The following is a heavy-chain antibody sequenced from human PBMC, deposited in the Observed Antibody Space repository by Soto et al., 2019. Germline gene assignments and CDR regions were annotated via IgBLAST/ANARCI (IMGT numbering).Heavy chain of an antibody. D-gene: IGHD1-26*01. J-gene: IGHJ4*02. CDR1: GFTFSSYS. V-gene: IGHV3-21*01. Sequence: PGGSLRLSCAAAGFTFSSYSMNCVRQAPGKGLEWVSSISSSSSYIYYADSVKGRFTISRDNSQNTLYLQMDSLRVEDTAVYYCARDGVGATTFYGYFDYWGQGILVTVSS. CDR2: ISSSSSYI. CDR3: ARDGVGATTFYGYFDY.